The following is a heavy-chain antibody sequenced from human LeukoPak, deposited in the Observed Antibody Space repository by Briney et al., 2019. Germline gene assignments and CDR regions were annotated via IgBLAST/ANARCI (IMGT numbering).Heavy chain of an antibody. J-gene: IGHJ4*02. D-gene: IGHD2-2*01. CDR1: GGSISSSSYY. CDR3: ARHDIAVVPAYYFDY. CDR2: IYYSGST. Sequence: SETLALTCTVSGGSISSSSYYWGWGRQPPGKGLEWIGSIYYSGSTYYNPSHKSRVTISVDTSKNQFSLKLSSVTAADTAVYYCARHDIAVVPAYYFDYWGQGTLVTVSS. V-gene: IGHV4-39*01.